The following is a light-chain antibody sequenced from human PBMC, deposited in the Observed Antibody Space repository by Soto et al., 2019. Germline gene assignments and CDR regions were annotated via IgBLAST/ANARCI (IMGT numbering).Light chain of an antibody. CDR1: QSVFSSSNNKDY. CDR2: WAS. Sequence: DIVMTQSPDSLAVSLGERATINCKSSQSVFSSSNNKDYLAWYQQKPGQPPKLLISWASTREYGVPDRLSGSGSGTDFNLTIGSLQDDDVAVYYCQQCYCDPYTFGQGAELEIK. J-gene: IGKJ2*01. V-gene: IGKV4-1*01. CDR3: QQCYCDPYT.